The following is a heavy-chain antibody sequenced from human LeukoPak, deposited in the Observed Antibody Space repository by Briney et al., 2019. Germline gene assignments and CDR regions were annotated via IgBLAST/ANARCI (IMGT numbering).Heavy chain of an antibody. CDR2: MNPNSGNT. CDR3: ARGQQGLWARYYYYYMDV. J-gene: IGHJ6*03. V-gene: IGHV1-8*01. Sequence: GASVKVSCKASGYTFTSYDINWVRQATGQGLEWMGWMNPNSGNTGYAQKFQGRVTMTRNTSISTAYMELSSLRSEDTAVYYCARGQQGLWARYYYYYMDVWGKGTTVTISS. D-gene: IGHD4/OR15-4a*01. CDR1: GYTFTSYD.